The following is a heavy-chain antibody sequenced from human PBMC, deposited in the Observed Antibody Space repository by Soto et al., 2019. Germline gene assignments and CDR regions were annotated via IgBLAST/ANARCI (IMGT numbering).Heavy chain of an antibody. Sequence: QVQLQQWGAGLLKPSETLSLTCAVYGGSFSGYYWSWIRQPPGKGLEWIGEINHSGSTNYNPSLKSRVTISVETSKNQFSLKLSSVTAADTAVYYCARGGEYCSSTSCYQGRNAFDIWGQGTMVTVSS. D-gene: IGHD2-2*01. J-gene: IGHJ3*02. CDR1: GGSFSGYY. V-gene: IGHV4-34*01. CDR2: INHSGST. CDR3: ARGGEYCSSTSCYQGRNAFDI.